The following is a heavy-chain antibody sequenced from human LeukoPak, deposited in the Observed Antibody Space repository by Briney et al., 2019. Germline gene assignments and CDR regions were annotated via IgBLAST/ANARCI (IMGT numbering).Heavy chain of an antibody. CDR1: GFTFSSFA. V-gene: IGHV3-23*01. D-gene: IGHD2-8*01. Sequence: PGGSLRLSCAASGFTFSSFAMSWVRQAPGKGLEWVSVISASGGSTYYADSVKGRFTISRDNSKNTLDLQMNSLRAEDTAVYYCAKDRFPYCTNGVCFDWFDPWGQGTLVTVSS. CDR3: AKDRFPYCTNGVCFDWFDP. CDR2: ISASGGST. J-gene: IGHJ5*02.